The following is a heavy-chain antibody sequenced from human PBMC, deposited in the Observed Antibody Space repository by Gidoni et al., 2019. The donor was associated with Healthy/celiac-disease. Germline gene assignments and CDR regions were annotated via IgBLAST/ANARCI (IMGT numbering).Heavy chain of an antibody. CDR1: VYTFTSYG. CDR2: ITAYNGNT. D-gene: IGHD3-3*01. J-gene: IGHJ6*02. V-gene: IGHV1-18*01. Sequence: QVQLVQSGAEVKKPGASVKVSCKASVYTFTSYGIRWVRQAPGQGLEWMGWITAYNGNTNYAQKLQGRVTMTTDTSTSTAYMELRSLRSDDTAVYYCARDPGPYDFWSGYYYYYYGMDVWGQGTTVTVSS. CDR3: ARDPGPYDFWSGYYYYYYGMDV.